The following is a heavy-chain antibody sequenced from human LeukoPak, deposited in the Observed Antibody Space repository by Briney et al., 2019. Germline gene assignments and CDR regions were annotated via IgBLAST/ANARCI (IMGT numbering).Heavy chain of an antibody. CDR2: IIPLLGTG. CDR1: GGTFSSYA. D-gene: IGHD3-16*01. CDR3: ARGDGGFFGMDV. J-gene: IGHJ6*02. Sequence: AVKVSRKPSGGTFSSYAINWVRQAPGQGLEWLGRIIPLLGTGNFAQKFQGRVTITADKSTSTDYMELSRLRSDDTAVYYCARGDGGFFGMDVWGQGTTVTVSS. V-gene: IGHV1-69*04.